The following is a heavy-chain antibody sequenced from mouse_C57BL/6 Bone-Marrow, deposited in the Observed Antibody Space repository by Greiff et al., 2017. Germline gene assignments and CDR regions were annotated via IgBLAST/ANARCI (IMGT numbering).Heavy chain of an antibody. J-gene: IGHJ1*03. V-gene: IGHV5-9*01. CDR3: SRQVTTVLATKYFDV. CDR1: GFTFSSYT. D-gene: IGHD1-1*01. Sequence: EVKLVESGGGLVKPGGSLTLSCAASGFTFSSYTMSWVRQTPEKRLQWVAAISGGGGNTYYPASVKGRFTISRDNDKNILYLQMSSLRSEDTALYYCSRQVTTVLATKYFDVWGTGTTVTVSS. CDR2: ISGGGGNT.